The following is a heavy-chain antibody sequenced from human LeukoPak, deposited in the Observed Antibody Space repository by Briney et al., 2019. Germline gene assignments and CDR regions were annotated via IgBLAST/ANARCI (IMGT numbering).Heavy chain of an antibody. CDR1: GGSISSYY. D-gene: IGHD2-15*01. CDR3: ARGPSPLYCSGGSCYGGGYYYGMDV. J-gene: IGHJ6*04. V-gene: IGHV4-59*01. Sequence: PSETLSLTCTVSGGSISSYYWSWIRQPPGKGLEWIGYIYYSGSTNYNPSPKSRVTISVDTSKNQFSLKLSSVTAADTAVYYCARGPSPLYCSGGSCYGGGYYYGMDVWGKGTTVTVSS. CDR2: IYYSGST.